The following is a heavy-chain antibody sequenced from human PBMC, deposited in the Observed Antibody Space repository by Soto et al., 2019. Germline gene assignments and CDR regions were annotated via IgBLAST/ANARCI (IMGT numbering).Heavy chain of an antibody. V-gene: IGHV1-2*04. J-gene: IGHJ4*02. CDR2: INPNSGGT. Sequence: APAKVSCKASGGTLSSYAISWVGQATGQGLEWMGWINPNSGGTNYAQKFQGWVTMTRDTSISAAYMELSRLRSDDTAVYYCAREGKNYYDSSPNFDYWGQGTLVTVSS. CDR3: AREGKNYYDSSPNFDY. D-gene: IGHD3-22*01. CDR1: GGTLSSYA.